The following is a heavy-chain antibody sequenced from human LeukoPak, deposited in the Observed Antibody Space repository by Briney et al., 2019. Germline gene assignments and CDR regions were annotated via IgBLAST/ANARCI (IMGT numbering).Heavy chain of an antibody. V-gene: IGHV3-74*01. D-gene: IGHD1-26*01. CDR2: ISSDGSIT. J-gene: IGHJ5*02. CDR1: GFTLSSCW. Sequence: GGSLRLSCVASGFTLSSCWMHWVRQAPGKGLVWVSRISSDGSITTYVDSVKGRFTISRDNAKNTLFLQMNSLRAEDTAVYYCVRRAVGTPPTFDPCSQGTQLNVSS. CDR3: VRRAVGTPPTFDP.